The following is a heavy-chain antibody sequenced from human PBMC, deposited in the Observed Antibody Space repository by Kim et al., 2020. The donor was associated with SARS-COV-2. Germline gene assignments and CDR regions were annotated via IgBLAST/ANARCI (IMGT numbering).Heavy chain of an antibody. V-gene: IGHV4-34*01. Sequence: LKSRVTISVDTSKNQFSLKLSSVTAADTAVYYCARGPQGYCSGGSCYFDYWGQGTLVTVSP. J-gene: IGHJ4*02. D-gene: IGHD2-15*01. CDR3: ARGPQGYCSGGSCYFDY.